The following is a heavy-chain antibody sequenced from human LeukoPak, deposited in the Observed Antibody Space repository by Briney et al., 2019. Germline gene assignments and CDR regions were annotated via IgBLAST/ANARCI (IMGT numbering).Heavy chain of an antibody. J-gene: IGHJ4*02. D-gene: IGHD1-1*01. V-gene: IGHV1-2*02. CDR2: VNPNSGDT. Sequence: AASVKVSCKASGYTFSGYRLHWVRQAHGQGLEWMGWVNPNSGDTNYHQNFQGRVTMTRDTSISTVYMELNRLTSDDTAVYYCARENWYSDYWDQGTLVTVSS. CDR1: GYTFSGYR. CDR3: ARENWYSDY.